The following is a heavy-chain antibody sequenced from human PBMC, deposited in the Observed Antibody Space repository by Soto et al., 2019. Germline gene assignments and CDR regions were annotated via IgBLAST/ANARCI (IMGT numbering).Heavy chain of an antibody. D-gene: IGHD3-10*01. CDR3: VRPLPSGRNYGLDV. CDR2: IYDNGTT. J-gene: IGHJ6*04. Sequence: GGSLRLSCAASGLTVSNAYMACVRQAPGMGLEWVSVIYDNGTTYYADSVKGRFTISRETSTNTLSLQMDGLRAEDTAVYYCVRPLPSGRNYGLDVWGKGT. CDR1: GLTVSNAY. V-gene: IGHV3-53*01.